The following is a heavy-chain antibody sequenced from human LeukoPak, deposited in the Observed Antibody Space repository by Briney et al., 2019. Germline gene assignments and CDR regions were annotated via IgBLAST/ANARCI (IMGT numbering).Heavy chain of an antibody. J-gene: IGHJ6*03. D-gene: IGHD6-6*01. CDR3: ARTQAARRGDYYYYYMDV. Sequence: SGPALVKPTQTLTLTCTFSGFSLSTSGMRVSWIRQPPGKALDWLARIDWDDDKFYSTSLKTRLTISKDTSKNQVVLTMTNMDPVDTATYYCARTQAARRGDYYYYYMDVWGKGTTVTVSS. CDR2: IDWDDDK. V-gene: IGHV2-70*04. CDR1: GFSLSTSGMR.